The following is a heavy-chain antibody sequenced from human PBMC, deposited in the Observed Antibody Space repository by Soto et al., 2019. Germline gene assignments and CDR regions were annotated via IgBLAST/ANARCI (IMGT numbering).Heavy chain of an antibody. CDR1: GFTFSSYA. Sequence: QVLLVESGGGVVQPGRSLRLSCAASGFTFSSYAMHWVRQAPGKGLEWEAVISYDGSNKYYADSVKGRFTISRDNSKNTLYLQMNSLRAEDTAVYYCAGGAPKPGYSEGNKGHNWFDPWGQGSLVTVSS. J-gene: IGHJ5*02. V-gene: IGHV3-30-3*01. CDR3: AGGAPKPGYSEGNKGHNWFDP. CDR2: ISYDGSNK. D-gene: IGHD2-15*01.